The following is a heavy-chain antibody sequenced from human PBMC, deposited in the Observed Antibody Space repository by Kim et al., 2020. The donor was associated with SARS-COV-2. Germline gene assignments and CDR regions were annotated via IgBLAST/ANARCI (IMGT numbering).Heavy chain of an antibody. CDR2: ITVSNTHI. CDR1: GFNFNSYT. J-gene: IGHJ4*02. V-gene: IGHV3-21*01. D-gene: IGHD3-10*01. CDR3: ARGWFGQVGDY. Sequence: GGSLRLSCAVSGFNFNSYTMHWVRQAPGKGLEWVSSITVSNTHIYYADSVKGRFTISRDNGRNSVYLNMDSLRVDDTAVYYCARGWFGQVGDYWGQGTRVTVSS.